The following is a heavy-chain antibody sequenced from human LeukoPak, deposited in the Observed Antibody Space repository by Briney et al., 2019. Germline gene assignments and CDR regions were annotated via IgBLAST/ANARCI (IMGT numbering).Heavy chain of an antibody. CDR3: AKDLRIMITFGGVIAPDY. CDR1: GFTFSSYG. CDR2: ISYDGSNK. V-gene: IGHV3-30*18. Sequence: PGRSLRLSCAASGFTFSSYGMHWVRQAPGKGLEWVAVISYDGSNKYYADSVKGRFTISRDNSKNTLYLQMNSLRAEDTAVYYCAKDLRIMITFGGVIAPDYWGQGTLVTVSS. J-gene: IGHJ4*02. D-gene: IGHD3-16*02.